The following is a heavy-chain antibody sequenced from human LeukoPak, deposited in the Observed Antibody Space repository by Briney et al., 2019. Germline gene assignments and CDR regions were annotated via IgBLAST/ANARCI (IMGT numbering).Heavy chain of an antibody. V-gene: IGHV4-59*01. D-gene: IGHD3-22*01. Sequence: SETLSLTCTVSGGSIGTYYWNWIRQPPGKGLEWIGYIFYSGSTRYNPSLKSRVTISVDTSKNQFSLNLTSVTAADTAVYYCARDQAYDFDSSGYSLAAFDVWGQGTMVAVSS. CDR3: ARDQAYDFDSSGYSLAAFDV. CDR2: IFYSGST. J-gene: IGHJ3*01. CDR1: GGSIGTYY.